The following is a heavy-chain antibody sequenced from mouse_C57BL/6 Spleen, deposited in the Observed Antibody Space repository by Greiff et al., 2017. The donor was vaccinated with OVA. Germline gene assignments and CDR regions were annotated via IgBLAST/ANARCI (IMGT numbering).Heavy chain of an antibody. D-gene: IGHD2-1*01. Sequence: VQLQQPGAELVKPGASVKLSCKASGYTFTSYWMHWVKQRPGQGLEWIGMIHPNSGSTNYNEKFKSKATLTVDKSSSTAYMQLSSLTSEDSAVYYCAGYGNYGYYFDYWGQGTTRTVSS. CDR1: GYTFTSYW. CDR3: AGYGNYGYYFDY. J-gene: IGHJ2*01. CDR2: IHPNSGST. V-gene: IGHV1-64*01.